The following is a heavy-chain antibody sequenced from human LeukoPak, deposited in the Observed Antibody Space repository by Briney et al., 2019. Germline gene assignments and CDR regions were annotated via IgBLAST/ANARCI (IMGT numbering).Heavy chain of an antibody. CDR3: ARSLGGAYDY. D-gene: IGHD1-26*01. CDR1: GFPFSSYW. J-gene: IGHJ4*02. CDR2: INIDGSNT. V-gene: IGHV3-74*01. Sequence: GGSLRLSCAASGFPFSSYWMHWVRQAPGKGLVWVSRINIDGSNTNYADSVKGRFTISRDNAKNTLYLQMDSPRAEDTAVYYCARSLGGAYDYWGQGTLVTVSS.